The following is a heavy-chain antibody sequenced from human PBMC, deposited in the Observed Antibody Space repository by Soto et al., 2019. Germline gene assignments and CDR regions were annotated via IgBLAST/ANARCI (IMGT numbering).Heavy chain of an antibody. CDR3: ARGVSAGVDY. J-gene: IGHJ4*02. CDR2: MQPSTGRT. Sequence: ASLKVSCKASGYSFTSLDINWVRQTAGQGLEWMGWMQPSTGRTGYAQKFQGRVTMTRDTSINTAYMELTTLTSDDTAFYYCARGVSAGVDYWGQGTLVTVSS. CDR1: GYSFTSLD. D-gene: IGHD1-26*01. V-gene: IGHV1-8*01.